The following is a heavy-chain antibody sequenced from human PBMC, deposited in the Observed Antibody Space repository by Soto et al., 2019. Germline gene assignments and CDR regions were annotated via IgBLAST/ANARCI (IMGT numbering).Heavy chain of an antibody. V-gene: IGHV1-69*02. Sequence: QVQLVQSGAEVKKPGSSVKVSCKASGGTFNVDTIIWVRQAPGQGLEWMVRIIPMLAITNYAQRFQGRVTLTADNSTTTAYMELSSLTYEATAVYYCALGSWSGETFDIWGQGTLVTVSS. CDR3: ALGSWSGETFDI. CDR2: IIPMLAIT. CDR1: GGTFNVDT. J-gene: IGHJ3*02. D-gene: IGHD6-13*01.